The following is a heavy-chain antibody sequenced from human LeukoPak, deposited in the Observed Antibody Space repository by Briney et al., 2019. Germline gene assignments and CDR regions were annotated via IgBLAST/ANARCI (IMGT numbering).Heavy chain of an antibody. V-gene: IGHV4-34*01. CDR3: ARALRITMVRGVNTPYYFDY. CDR1: GASISSYY. CDR2: INHSGST. D-gene: IGHD3-10*01. Sequence: SETLSLTCTVSGASISSYYWSWIRQPPGKGLEWIGEINHSGSTNYNPSLKSRVTISVDTSKNQFSLKLSSVTAADTAVYYCARALRITMVRGVNTPYYFDYWGQGTLVTVSS. J-gene: IGHJ4*02.